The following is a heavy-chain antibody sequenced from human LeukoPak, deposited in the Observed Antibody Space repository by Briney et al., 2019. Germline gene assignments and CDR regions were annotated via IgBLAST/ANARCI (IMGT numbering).Heavy chain of an antibody. CDR2: INPNSGGT. Sequence: ASVKVSCKASGYTFTGYYMHWVRQAPGQGLEWMGWINPNSGGTNYAQKFQGRVTMTRDTSISTAYMELSRLRSDDTAVYYCARAYYYGSGSCYNDYWGQGTLVTVSS. CDR3: ARAYYYGSGSCYNDY. J-gene: IGHJ4*02. CDR1: GYTFTGYY. V-gene: IGHV1-2*02. D-gene: IGHD3-10*01.